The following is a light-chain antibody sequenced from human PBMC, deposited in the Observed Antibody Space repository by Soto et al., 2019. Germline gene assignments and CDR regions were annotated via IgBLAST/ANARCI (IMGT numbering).Light chain of an antibody. V-gene: IGKV1-39*01. J-gene: IGKJ1*01. CDR3: QQSDSSPGT. Sequence: IQMTQSPSSLSASVGDRVTITCRASQTIDKYLNWYQHIPGRAPKLLIYGASSLQSGVPTRFSSSGGGTYFTLTISSLQHEDFATYYSQQSDSSPGTFGRGTRVE. CDR1: QTIDKY. CDR2: GAS.